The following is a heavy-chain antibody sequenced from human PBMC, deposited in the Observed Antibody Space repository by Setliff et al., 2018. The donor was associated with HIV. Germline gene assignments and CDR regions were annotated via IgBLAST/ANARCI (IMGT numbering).Heavy chain of an antibody. Sequence: ASVKVSCKASGYTFTSYSMHWVRQAPGQRLEWMGWINAGNGNTRYSQKFQGRVTMSRDTSASRAYMELSSLRSEDTAVYYCARDEYAFDFWGQGTLVTVSS. V-gene: IGHV1-3*01. CDR1: GYTFTSYS. J-gene: IGHJ4*02. D-gene: IGHD2-2*01. CDR3: ARDEYAFDF. CDR2: INAGNGNT.